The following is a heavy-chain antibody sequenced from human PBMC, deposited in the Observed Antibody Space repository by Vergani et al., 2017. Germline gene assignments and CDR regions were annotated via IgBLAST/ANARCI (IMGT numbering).Heavy chain of an antibody. CDR3: ASGWDFGDSR. Sequence: QVQLQESGPGLVKPSETLSLTCTVSGGSITSSSYYWGWIRQPTGKGLEWIGSIYYSGSTYYNPSLKSRLTISVDASKNQFSLKLSSVTAPDTAVYYCASGWDFGDSRWGQGTLVTVSS. D-gene: IGHD4-17*01. V-gene: IGHV4-39*01. J-gene: IGHJ4*02. CDR2: IYYSGST. CDR1: GGSITSSSYY.